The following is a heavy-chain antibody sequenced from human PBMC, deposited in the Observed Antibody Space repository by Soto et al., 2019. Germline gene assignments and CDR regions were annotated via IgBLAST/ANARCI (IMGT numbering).Heavy chain of an antibody. Sequence: EVQLVESGGGLVQPGGSLRLSCAASGFTFSSYWMSWVRQAPGKGLEWVANIKQDGSEKYYVDSVKGRFTISRDNAKNSLYLQMNSLRAEDTAVYYCARDRGGGSGWFDPWGQGTLVTVSS. CDR2: IKQDGSEK. D-gene: IGHD3-10*01. V-gene: IGHV3-7*04. J-gene: IGHJ5*02. CDR1: GFTFSSYW. CDR3: ARDRGGGSGWFDP.